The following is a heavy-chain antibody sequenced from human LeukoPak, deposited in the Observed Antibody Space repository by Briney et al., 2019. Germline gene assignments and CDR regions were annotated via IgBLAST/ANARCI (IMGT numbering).Heavy chain of an antibody. CDR1: GFTFSSYS. CDR2: ISWDGGST. D-gene: IGHD1-26*01. J-gene: IGHJ4*02. Sequence: PGGSLRLSCAASGFTFSSYSMNWVRQAPGKGLEWVSLISWDGGSTYYADSVKGRFTISRDNSKNSLYLQMNSLRTEDTALYYCAKEGRNSGSYFDYWGQGTLVTVSS. V-gene: IGHV3-43*01. CDR3: AKEGRNSGSYFDY.